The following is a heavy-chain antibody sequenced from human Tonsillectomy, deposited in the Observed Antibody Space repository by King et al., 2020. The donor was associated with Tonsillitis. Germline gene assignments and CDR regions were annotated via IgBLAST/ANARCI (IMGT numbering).Heavy chain of an antibody. Sequence: VQLVESGGDLVQPGGSLRLSCAASGFTFSSYAMSWVRQAPGKGLEWVSAISGSGGSTYYADSVKGRFNISRDNSKNTLYLQMNSLRAEDTAVYYCAKGGATKTGYHAPFDYWGQGTLVTVSS. CDR1: GFTFSSYA. V-gene: IGHV3-23*04. CDR3: AKGGATKTGYHAPFDY. J-gene: IGHJ4*02. CDR2: ISGSGGST. D-gene: IGHD3-9*01.